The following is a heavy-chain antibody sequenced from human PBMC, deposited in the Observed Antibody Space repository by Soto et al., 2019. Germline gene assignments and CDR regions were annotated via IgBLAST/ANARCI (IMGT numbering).Heavy chain of an antibody. CDR3: ARSGPCCYIGY. D-gene: IGHD3-10*01. J-gene: IGHJ4*02. CDR2: TYYRSKRYK. V-gene: IGHV6-1*01. CDR1: GDSVSSNSAA. Sequence: QVPLQQSGPGLVKPSQTLSLTCAISGDSVSSNSAAWNWIRQSPSTGLEWLGRTYYRSKRYKHSAVSVKSRIPVNPDTSNNLFALQLNSVTPVDTAVYYCARSGPCCYIGYWGQGTLVTVSS.